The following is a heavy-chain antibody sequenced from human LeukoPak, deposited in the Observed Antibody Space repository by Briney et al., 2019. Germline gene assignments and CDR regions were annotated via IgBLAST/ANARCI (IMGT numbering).Heavy chain of an antibody. D-gene: IGHD3-3*01. CDR2: ISSSGSTI. CDR3: ATSYYDFWSGYYT. V-gene: IGHV3-11*01. CDR1: GITFSNYW. Sequence: GGSLRLSCAASGITFSNYWMSWVRQNPGKGLEWVSYISSSGSTIYYADSVKGRFTISRDNAKNSLYLQMNSLRAEDTAVYYCATSYYDFWSGYYTWGQGTLVTVSS. J-gene: IGHJ4*02.